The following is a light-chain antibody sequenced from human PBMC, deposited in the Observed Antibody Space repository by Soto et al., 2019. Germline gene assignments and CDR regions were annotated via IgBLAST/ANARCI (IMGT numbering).Light chain of an antibody. J-gene: IGKJ2*01. V-gene: IGKV3-20*01. CDR2: GAS. Sequence: EIVLTQSPGTLSLSPGERATLSCRASQSVSNSYLAWFQQKPGQAPRLLIYGASSRATGIPDRFSGSGSGMDFTLTISRLEPEDSAVYSCLQYGSAPRTFGQGTKVDIK. CDR3: LQYGSAPRT. CDR1: QSVSNSY.